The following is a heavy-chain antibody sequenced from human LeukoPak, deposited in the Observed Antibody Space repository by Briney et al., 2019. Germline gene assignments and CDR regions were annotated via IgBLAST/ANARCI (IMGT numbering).Heavy chain of an antibody. CDR2: ISWDGGST. D-gene: IGHD6-19*01. Sequence: GGSLRLSCAASGFTFDDYAMHWVRQAPGKGLEWVSLISWDGGSTYYADSVKGRFTISRDNSKNTLYLQMNSLRAEDTAVYYCAKSTTAVADSFDYWGQGTLVTVSS. V-gene: IGHV3-43D*03. CDR1: GFTFDDYA. CDR3: AKSTTAVADSFDY. J-gene: IGHJ4*02.